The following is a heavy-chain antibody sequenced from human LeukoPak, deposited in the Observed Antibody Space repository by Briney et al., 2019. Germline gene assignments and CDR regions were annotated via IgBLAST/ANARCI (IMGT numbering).Heavy chain of an antibody. D-gene: IGHD3-9*01. V-gene: IGHV3-33*06. Sequence: GRSLRLSCAASGFTFSSYGMHWVRQAPGKGLEWVAVIWYDGSNKYYADSVKGRFTISRDNSKNTLYLQMNSLRAEDTALYYCANSRGLRYFDWLLTGWGQGTLVTVSS. CDR2: IWYDGSNK. CDR3: ANSRGLRYFDWLLTG. J-gene: IGHJ4*02. CDR1: GFTFSSYG.